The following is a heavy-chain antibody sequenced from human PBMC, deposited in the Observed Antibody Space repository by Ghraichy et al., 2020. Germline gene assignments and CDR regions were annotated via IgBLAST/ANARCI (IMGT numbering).Heavy chain of an antibody. Sequence: VKVSCKASGYTFTSYYMHWVRQAPGQGLEWMGIINPSGGSTSYAQKFQGRVTMTRDTSTSTVYMELSSLRSEDTAVYYCARWVVVPAALHYYGMDVWGQGTTVTVSS. CDR1: GYTFTSYY. CDR3: ARWVVVPAALHYYGMDV. D-gene: IGHD2-2*02. V-gene: IGHV1-46*01. CDR2: INPSGGST. J-gene: IGHJ6*02.